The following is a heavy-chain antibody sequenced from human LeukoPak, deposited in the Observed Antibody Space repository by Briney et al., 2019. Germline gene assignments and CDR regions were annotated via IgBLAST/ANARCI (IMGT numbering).Heavy chain of an antibody. CDR1: GFTFSSYG. J-gene: IGHJ4*02. V-gene: IGHV3-30*02. CDR2: IRYDGSNK. CDR3: AKADRGYCSGGSCPPADY. D-gene: IGHD2-15*01. Sequence: PGGSLRLSCAASGFTFSSYGMHWVRQAPGKGLEWVAFIRYDGSNKYYADSVKGRFTISRDNSKNTLYLQMNSLRAEDTAVYYCAKADRGYCSGGSCPPADYWGQGTLVTVSS.